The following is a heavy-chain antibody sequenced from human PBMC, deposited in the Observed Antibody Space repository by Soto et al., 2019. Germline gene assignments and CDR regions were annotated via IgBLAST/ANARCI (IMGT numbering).Heavy chain of an antibody. J-gene: IGHJ4*02. CDR1: GDTFSSYA. Sequence: SVKVSCKASGDTFSSYAISWVRQAPGQGLEWVGGIIPIFGTADYAQKFQGRVTITGNDSISTAYMELSSLISEDTAVYYCARGYCGGGSCYYLDDWGRGTLFTVSS. D-gene: IGHD2-15*01. CDR2: IIPIFGTA. V-gene: IGHV1-69*13. CDR3: ARGYCGGGSCYYLDD.